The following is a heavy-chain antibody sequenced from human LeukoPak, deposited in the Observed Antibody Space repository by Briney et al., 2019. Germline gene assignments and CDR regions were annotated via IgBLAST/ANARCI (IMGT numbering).Heavy chain of an antibody. CDR1: GGTFSNYA. CDR3: ARVTYPRGKGGMYNWFDP. V-gene: IGHV1-69*01. Sequence: SVKVSCKASGGTFSNYAISWVRQAPGQGLECMGGIIPIFGTANYAQKFQGRVTITADESTSTAYMELSSLRSEDTAVYYCARVTYPRGKGGMYNWFDPWGQGTLVTVSS. CDR2: IIPIFGTA. J-gene: IGHJ5*02.